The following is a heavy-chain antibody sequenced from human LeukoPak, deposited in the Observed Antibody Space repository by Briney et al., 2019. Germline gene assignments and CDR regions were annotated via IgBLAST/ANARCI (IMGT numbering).Heavy chain of an antibody. D-gene: IGHD2-2*01. CDR3: ARETEYQLSYYYYGMDV. CDR1: GGTFSSYA. J-gene: IGHJ6*02. V-gene: IGHV1-69*13. Sequence: ASVKVSCKASGGTFSSYAISWVRQAPGQGLEWMGGIIPIFGTANYAQKFQGRVTITADESTSTAYMELSSLRSEDTAVYYCARETEYQLSYYYYGMDVWGQGTTVTVSS. CDR2: IIPIFGTA.